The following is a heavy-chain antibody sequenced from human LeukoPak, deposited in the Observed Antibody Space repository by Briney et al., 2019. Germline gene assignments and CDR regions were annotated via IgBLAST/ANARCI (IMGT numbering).Heavy chain of an antibody. CDR3: ARDGVFGTDFDAFDL. CDR2: FATNDGRT. Sequence: EASVKVSCKTSGYTFTAAFLHRVRQAPGHGLEWIGWFATNDGRTKYAERFQGRVSMTRDTYTTTAYMELSSLTSDDTAVYYCARDGVFGTDFDAFDLWGQGTPATVS. D-gene: IGHD3-3*01. CDR1: GYTFTAAF. J-gene: IGHJ3*01. V-gene: IGHV1-2*02.